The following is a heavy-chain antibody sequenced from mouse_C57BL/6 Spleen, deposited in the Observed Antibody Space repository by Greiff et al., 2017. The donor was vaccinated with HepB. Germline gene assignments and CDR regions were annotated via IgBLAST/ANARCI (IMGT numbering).Heavy chain of an antibody. V-gene: IGHV1-53*01. CDR2: INPSHGGT. Sequence: QVQLQQPGTELVTPGASVKLSCKASGYTFTSYWLHWVKQRPGQGLELIGNINPSHGGTNYNEKFKSKATMTVDKSSSTAYMQLSSLTSEDAAVYYCARKNWERGFAYWGQGTLVTVSA. D-gene: IGHD4-1*01. CDR3: ARKNWERGFAY. CDR1: GYTFTSYW. J-gene: IGHJ3*01.